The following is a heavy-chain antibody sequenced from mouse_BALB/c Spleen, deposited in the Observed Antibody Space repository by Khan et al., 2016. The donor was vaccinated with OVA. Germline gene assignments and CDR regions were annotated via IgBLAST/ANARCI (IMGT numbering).Heavy chain of an antibody. CDR1: GYTFTDYI. CDR2: IYPGSGST. CDR3: ASSEYGSVGY. Sequence: LQQSGPVLVKPGASVKMSCKASGYTFTDYIINWVRQRTGQGLEWIGQIYPGSGSTYYNEKFKGKATMTADKSSNTAYMQLRSLTSEDSAVYFCASSEYGSVGYGGQGTTLTVSS. J-gene: IGHJ2*01. D-gene: IGHD1-1*01. V-gene: IGHV1-77*01.